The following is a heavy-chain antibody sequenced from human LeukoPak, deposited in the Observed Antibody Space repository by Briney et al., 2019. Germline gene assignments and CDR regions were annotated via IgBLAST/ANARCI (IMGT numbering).Heavy chain of an antibody. CDR2: IGTAGDT. D-gene: IGHD6-19*01. CDR1: GFTFSSYD. J-gene: IGHJ4*02. V-gene: IGHV3-13*01. CDR3: ATGSGWYPSDY. Sequence: PGGSLRLSCAASGFTFSSYDMHWVRQATGKGLEWVSAIGTAGDTYYPGSVKGRFTISRENAKNSLYLQMNSLRAGDTAVYYCATGSGWYPSDYWGQGTLVTVSS.